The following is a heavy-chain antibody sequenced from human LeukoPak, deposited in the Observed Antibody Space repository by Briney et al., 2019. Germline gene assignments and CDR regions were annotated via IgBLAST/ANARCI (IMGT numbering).Heavy chain of an antibody. CDR1: GFDITAYT. CDR2: ISRSGSYI. CDR3: ARDHRAPGTGYLGRFAFDI. J-gene: IGHJ3*02. Sequence: GGSLRLSCSGSGFDITAYTVTWVRQVPGKSLEWVSSISRSGSYIHYAPSIRGRFTISRDNAKRSVYLQMNSLRAEDTAVYYCARDHRAPGTGYLGRFAFDIWGQGTMVTVSS. D-gene: IGHD3/OR15-3a*01. V-gene: IGHV3-21*01.